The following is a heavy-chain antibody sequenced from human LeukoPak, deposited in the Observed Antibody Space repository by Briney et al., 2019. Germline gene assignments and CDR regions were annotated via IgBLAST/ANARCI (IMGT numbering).Heavy chain of an antibody. CDR2: ISSSGTTI. Sequence: GGSLRLSCAASGFTFSSYEMNWVRQAPGKGLEWVSYISSSGTTIYYADSVKGRFTISRDNAKNSLDLQMNSLRAEDTAVYYCARVGVMVAATGNLWFDPWGQGTLVTVSS. CDR3: ARVGVMVAATGNLWFDP. D-gene: IGHD2-15*01. J-gene: IGHJ5*02. V-gene: IGHV3-48*03. CDR1: GFTFSSYE.